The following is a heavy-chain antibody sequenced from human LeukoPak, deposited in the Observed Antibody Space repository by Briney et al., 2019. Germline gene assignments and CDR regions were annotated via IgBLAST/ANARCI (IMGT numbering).Heavy chain of an antibody. CDR1: GFTFDDYA. J-gene: IGHJ4*02. Sequence: GGSLRPSCAASGFTFDDYAVHWVRQAPGKGLEWVSGISWNSGSIGYADSVKGRFTISRDNAKNSLYLQMNSLRAEDTALYYCAKDMGYYDSSGYSALFDYWGQGTLVTVSS. V-gene: IGHV3-9*01. D-gene: IGHD3-22*01. CDR2: ISWNSGSI. CDR3: AKDMGYYDSSGYSALFDY.